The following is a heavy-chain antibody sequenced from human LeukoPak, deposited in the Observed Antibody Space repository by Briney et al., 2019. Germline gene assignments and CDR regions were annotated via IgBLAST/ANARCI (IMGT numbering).Heavy chain of an antibody. CDR2: ISWNSGSI. D-gene: IGHD6-6*01. J-gene: IGHJ4*02. Sequence: SLRLSCAASGFTFDDYAMHWVRQAPGKGLEWVSGISWNSGSIGYADSVKGRFTISRDNAKNSLYLQMNSLRAEDTALYYCAKSRISIAARPEYYFDYWGQGTLVTVSS. CDR3: AKSRISIAARPEYYFDY. V-gene: IGHV3-9*01. CDR1: GFTFDDYA.